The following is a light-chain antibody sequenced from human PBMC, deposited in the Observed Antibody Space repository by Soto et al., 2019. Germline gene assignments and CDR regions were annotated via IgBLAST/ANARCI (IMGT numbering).Light chain of an antibody. CDR2: AAS. CDR1: QGIGSW. Sequence: DIQMPQSPSSVSASVGDRVTITCRTSQGIGSWLAWYQHKPGKDPKLLIYAASNLQGVVPSRFSGSGSGTDFALTINSLQPEDFATYYCQQTNTFPSSFGQGTRLEIK. V-gene: IGKV1D-12*01. CDR3: QQTNTFPSS. J-gene: IGKJ5*01.